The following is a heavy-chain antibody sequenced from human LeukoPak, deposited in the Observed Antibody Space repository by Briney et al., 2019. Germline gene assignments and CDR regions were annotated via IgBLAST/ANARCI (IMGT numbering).Heavy chain of an antibody. CDR1: GYTFTGYY. J-gene: IGHJ5*02. D-gene: IGHD2-15*01. V-gene: IGHV1-2*02. CDR3: SRGGDPRYSAPYNEFDP. Sequence: ASVKVSCKASGYTFTGYYMHGVRQAPGQGVEWMGWINPNSGGTNYAQKCQGRVTMTRDTSLSADYMELRRLRSDDTAVYYCSRGGDPRYSAPYNEFDPWGQGTLVTVSS. CDR2: INPNSGGT.